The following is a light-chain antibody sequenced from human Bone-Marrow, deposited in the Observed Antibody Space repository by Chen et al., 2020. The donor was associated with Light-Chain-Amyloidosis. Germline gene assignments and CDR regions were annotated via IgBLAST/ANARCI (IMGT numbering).Light chain of an antibody. Sequence: QSALTQPASVSGSPGQTITISCTGTSSDVGGDNHVSWYQQHPDKAPKLKIYEITNRPSWVPGRLSGSKTDNTASLTISGLQTEDEADYCCSSYTITNTLVFGSGTRVTVL. CDR2: EIT. CDR1: SSDVGGDNH. CDR3: SSYTITNTLV. V-gene: IGLV2-14*01. J-gene: IGLJ1*01.